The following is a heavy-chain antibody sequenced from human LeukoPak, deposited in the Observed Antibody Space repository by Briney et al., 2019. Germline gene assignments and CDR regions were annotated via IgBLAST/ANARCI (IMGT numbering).Heavy chain of an antibody. CDR1: GFTVSNDY. CDR3: ARDRAGAQSWVALDP. J-gene: IGHJ5*02. CDR2: IYGDGTT. V-gene: IGHV3-66*02. Sequence: GSLRLSCAASGFTVSNDYMAWVRQAPGRGLEWVSLIYGDGTTFYTDSVKGRFTISRDNFKNTLYLQMSSLRPEDTALYYCARDRAGAQSWVALDPWGQRTLVTVSS. D-gene: IGHD3-10*01.